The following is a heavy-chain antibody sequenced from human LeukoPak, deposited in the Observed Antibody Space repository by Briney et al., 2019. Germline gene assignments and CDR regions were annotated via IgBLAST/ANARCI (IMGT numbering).Heavy chain of an antibody. CDR3: AKSYCSGGSCWDAFDI. Sequence: GGSLRLSCAASGFTFSSYAMSWVRQAPGEGLEWVSVITGSGGSTYYADSVKGRFTISRDNSKNTLYLQMSSLRAEDTAVYYCAKSYCSGGSCWDAFDIWGQGTMVTVSS. CDR2: ITGSGGST. CDR1: GFTFSSYA. V-gene: IGHV3-23*01. D-gene: IGHD2-15*01. J-gene: IGHJ3*02.